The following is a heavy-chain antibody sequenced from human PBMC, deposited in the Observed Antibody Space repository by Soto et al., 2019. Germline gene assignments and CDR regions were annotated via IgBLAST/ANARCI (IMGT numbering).Heavy chain of an antibody. Sequence: QVPLVQSGAEVKKPGSSVKVSCKASGGTFSSYAISWVRQAPGQGLEWMGGIIPIFGTANYAQKFQGRVTITADESTSTAYMELSSLRSEDTAVYYCARGGYGGRANWFDPWGQGTLVTVSS. CDR3: ARGGYGGRANWFDP. V-gene: IGHV1-69*12. J-gene: IGHJ5*02. CDR2: IIPIFGTA. CDR1: GGTFSSYA. D-gene: IGHD4-17*01.